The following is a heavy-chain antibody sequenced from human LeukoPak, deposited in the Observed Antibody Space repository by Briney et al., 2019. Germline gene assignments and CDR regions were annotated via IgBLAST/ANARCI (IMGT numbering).Heavy chain of an antibody. D-gene: IGHD3-10*01. CDR2: ISSSSSYI. Sequence: PGGSLRLSCAASGFTFSSYSTNWVRQAPGKGLEWVSSISSSSSYINYADSVKGRFTISRDNAKNSLYLQMNNLRAEDTAVYYCAREYYYGSGSYYYWGQGTLVTVSS. CDR3: AREYYYGSGSYYY. CDR1: GFTFSSYS. V-gene: IGHV3-21*01. J-gene: IGHJ4*02.